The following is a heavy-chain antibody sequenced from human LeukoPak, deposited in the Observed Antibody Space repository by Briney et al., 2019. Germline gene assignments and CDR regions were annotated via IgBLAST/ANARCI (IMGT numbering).Heavy chain of an antibody. D-gene: IGHD2-15*01. CDR1: GHSFINYW. Sequence: GESLKISCKGPGHSFINYWIAWVRQMPGKGLEWIGIIFPGDSHTRNSPSFQGQVTISADMSIDTAYLQWSSLRASDTAMYYCARIAATWYGGSWGQGTLVFVSS. J-gene: IGHJ4*02. V-gene: IGHV5-51*01. CDR2: IFPGDSHT. CDR3: ARIAATWYGGS.